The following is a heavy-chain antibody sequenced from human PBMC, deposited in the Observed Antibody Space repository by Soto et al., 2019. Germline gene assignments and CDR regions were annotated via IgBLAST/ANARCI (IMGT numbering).Heavy chain of an antibody. J-gene: IGHJ4*02. CDR1: GFTFTSSA. CDR2: IVVGSGNT. D-gene: IGHD3-16*02. CDR3: AAGTLSLGELSLPDY. V-gene: IGHV1-58*01. Sequence: GASVKVSCKASGFTFTSSAVQWVRQARGQRLEWIGWIVVGSGNTNYAQKFQERVTITRDMSTSTAYMELSGLRSEDTAVYYCAAGTLSLGELSLPDYWGQGTLVTVSS.